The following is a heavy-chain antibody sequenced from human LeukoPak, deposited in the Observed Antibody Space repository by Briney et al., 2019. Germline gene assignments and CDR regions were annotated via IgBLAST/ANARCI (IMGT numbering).Heavy chain of an antibody. CDR1: GFSFSMYS. CDR3: ARDKGYYYDSSGYYDY. J-gene: IGHJ4*02. Sequence: GGSLRLSCAASGFSFSMYSMHWVRQAPGKGLEYVSAIDPNGGSTYYANSVKGRFTVSRDNSRNTLYLQMGSLTAEDMAVYYCARDKGYYYDSSGYYDYWGQGTLVTVSS. D-gene: IGHD3-22*01. CDR2: IDPNGGST. V-gene: IGHV3-64*01.